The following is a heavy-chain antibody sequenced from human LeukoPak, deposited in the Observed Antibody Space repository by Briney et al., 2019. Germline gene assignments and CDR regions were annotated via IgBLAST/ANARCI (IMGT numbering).Heavy chain of an antibody. CDR2: ISYDGSNK. J-gene: IGHJ5*02. CDR3: AKDLEGSTAIPFDP. D-gene: IGHD2-15*01. Sequence: GGSLRLSCAASGFNFSNYGMHWARQAPGKGLEWVAVISYDGSNKYYAGFVRGRFTISRDNSMNTLYLQMNSLTAEDTAVYYCAKDLEGSTAIPFDPWGQGTLVTVSS. V-gene: IGHV3-30*18. CDR1: GFNFSNYG.